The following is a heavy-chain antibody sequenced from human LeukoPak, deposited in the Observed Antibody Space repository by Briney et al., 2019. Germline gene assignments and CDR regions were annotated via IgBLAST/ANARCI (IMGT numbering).Heavy chain of an antibody. V-gene: IGHV1-8*01. CDR3: ARVIWGPVDYYYMDV. D-gene: IGHD3-16*01. CDR2: MNPNSGNT. J-gene: IGHJ6*03. CDR1: GYTFTSYD. Sequence: ASVKVSCKASGYTFTSYDINWVRQATGQGPEWMGWMNPNSGNTGYAQKFQGRVTMTRNTSISTAYMELSSLRSEDTAVYYCARVIWGPVDYYYMDVWGKGTTVTVSS.